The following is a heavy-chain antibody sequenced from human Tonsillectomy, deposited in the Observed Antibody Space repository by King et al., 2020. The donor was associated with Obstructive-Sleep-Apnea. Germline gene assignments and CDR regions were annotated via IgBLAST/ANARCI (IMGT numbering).Heavy chain of an antibody. CDR3: ARDVNYYDSGSSLDY. D-gene: IGHD3-10*01. Sequence: VQLVESGGGLVQPGGSLRLSCAASGFTVGSNYMSWVRQAPGKGLEWASIVYSGVSTYYADSVKGRFTISRDNSKNPLYLQMNSLRAEDTAVFYCARDVNYYDSGSSLDYWGQGTLVTVSS. J-gene: IGHJ4*02. CDR1: GFTVGSNY. CDR2: VYSGVST. V-gene: IGHV3-66*01.